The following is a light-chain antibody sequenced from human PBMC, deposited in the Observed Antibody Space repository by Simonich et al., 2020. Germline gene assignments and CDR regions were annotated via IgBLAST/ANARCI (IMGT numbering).Light chain of an antibody. CDR1: QSVSSN. CDR2: GAS. V-gene: IGKV3-15*01. Sequence: EIVMTQSPATLSVYPGERATLPCRASQSVSSNLAWYQQKPGQAPRLLIYGASTRAAGIPARFSGSGSGTEFTLTISSMQSEDVAVYYCQQYYSTPWTFGQGTKVEIK. J-gene: IGKJ1*01. CDR3: QQYYSTPWT.